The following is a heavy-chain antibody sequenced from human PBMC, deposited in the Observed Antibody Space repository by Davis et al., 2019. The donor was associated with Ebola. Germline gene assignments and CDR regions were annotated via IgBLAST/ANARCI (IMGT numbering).Heavy chain of an antibody. CDR1: GYTFTSYG. V-gene: IGHV1-18*04. J-gene: IGHJ4*02. CDR3: ARQRYYYDSSGYYYLDY. CDR2: ISAYNGNT. Sequence: AASVKVSCKASGYTFTSYGISWVRQAPGQGLEWMGWISAYNGNTNYAQKLQGGVTMTADTSTSTAYMELRSLRSDDTAVYYCARQRYYYDSSGYYYLDYWGQGTLVTVSS. D-gene: IGHD3-22*01.